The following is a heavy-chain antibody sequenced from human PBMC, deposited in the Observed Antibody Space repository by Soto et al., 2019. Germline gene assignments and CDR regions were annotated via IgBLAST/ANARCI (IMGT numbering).Heavy chain of an antibody. CDR1: GYSFTSYW. J-gene: IGHJ6*02. D-gene: IGHD2-2*02. CDR2: IDPSDSYT. Sequence: PGESLKISCKGSGYSFTSYWISWVRQMPGKGLEWMGRIDPSDSYTNYSPSFQGHVTISADKSISTAYLQWSSLKASDTAMYYCARRRYCSSTSCHTPRTYYYYYGMDVWGQGTTVTVSS. CDR3: ARRRYCSSTSCHTPRTYYYYYGMDV. V-gene: IGHV5-10-1*01.